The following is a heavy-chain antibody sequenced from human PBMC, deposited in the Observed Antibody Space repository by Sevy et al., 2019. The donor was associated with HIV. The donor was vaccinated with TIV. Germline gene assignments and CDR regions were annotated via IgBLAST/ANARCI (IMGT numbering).Heavy chain of an antibody. J-gene: IGHJ4*02. CDR3: ARDLEFYDSGDYGPAFMPDY. Sequence: GGSLRLSCAATGFTFSNYAMHWVRQAPGKGMEWVAIIWSDGAYQYHGDSVKGRFTISRDNSKNTLHLQMNSLRAEDTAVYYCARDLEFYDSGDYGPAFMPDYWGQGTLVTVSS. CDR1: GFTFSNYA. D-gene: IGHD4-17*01. CDR2: IWSDGAYQ. V-gene: IGHV3-33*01.